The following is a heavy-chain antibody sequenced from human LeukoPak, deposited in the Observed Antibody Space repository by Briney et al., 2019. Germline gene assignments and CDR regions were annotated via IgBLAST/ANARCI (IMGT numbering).Heavy chain of an antibody. CDR3: AADYDILTGYKGGAFDI. V-gene: IGHV1-58*02. J-gene: IGHJ3*02. CDR1: GYTFTSYD. D-gene: IGHD3-9*01. Sequence: ASVKVSCKASGYTFTSYDINWVRQATGQGLEWIGWIVVGSGNTNYAQKFQERVTITRDMSTSTAYMELSSLRSEDTAVYYCAADYDILTGYKGGAFDIWGQGTMVTVSS. CDR2: IVVGSGNT.